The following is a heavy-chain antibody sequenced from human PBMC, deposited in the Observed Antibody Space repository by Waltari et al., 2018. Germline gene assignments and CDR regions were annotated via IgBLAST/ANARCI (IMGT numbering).Heavy chain of an antibody. CDR2: INPNRGGT. CDR1: GYPFPGSY. J-gene: IGHJ4*02. Sequence: QVQLVQSGAEVQKPGASVKVSCKASGYPFPGSYLHWVPPAPGQGLEWMGWINPNRGGTNYAQKFQGRVTMTRDTSISTAYMELSRLRSDDTAVYYCAREPRYANGWYYFDYWGQGTLVTVSS. CDR3: AREPRYANGWYYFDY. V-gene: IGHV1-2*02. D-gene: IGHD6-19*01.